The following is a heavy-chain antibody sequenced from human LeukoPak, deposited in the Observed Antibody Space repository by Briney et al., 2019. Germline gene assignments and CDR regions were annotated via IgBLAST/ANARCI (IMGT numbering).Heavy chain of an antibody. CDR1: GGTFSSYA. Sequence: GASVKVSCKASGGTFSSYAISWVRQAPGQGLEWMGGIIPIFGTANYAQKFQGRVTITADESTSTAYMELSSLRSEDTAVYYCAGCRRGVGATRPDYWGQGTLFTVSS. J-gene: IGHJ4*02. D-gene: IGHD1-26*01. V-gene: IGHV1-69*01. CDR3: AGCRRGVGATRPDY. CDR2: IIPIFGTA.